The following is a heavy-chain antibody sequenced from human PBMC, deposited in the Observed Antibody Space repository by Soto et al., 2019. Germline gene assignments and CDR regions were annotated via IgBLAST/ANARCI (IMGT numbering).Heavy chain of an antibody. CDR2: IYYSGST. CDR3: ARHLHEGYCSSINCYLGGWFDP. CDR1: GGSISSSSYY. Sequence: SETLSLTCTVSGGSISSSSYYWGWIRQPPGKGLEWIGSIYYSGSTYYNPSLKSRVTISVDTSKNQFSLKLSSVTAADTAVYYCARHLHEGYCSSINCYLGGWFDPWGQGTLVTVSS. D-gene: IGHD2-2*01. J-gene: IGHJ5*02. V-gene: IGHV4-39*01.